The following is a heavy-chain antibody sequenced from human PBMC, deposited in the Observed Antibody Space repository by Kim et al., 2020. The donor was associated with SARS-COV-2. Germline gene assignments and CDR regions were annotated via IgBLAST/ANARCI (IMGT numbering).Heavy chain of an antibody. D-gene: IGHD1-1*01. J-gene: IGHJ4*02. V-gene: IGHV1-69*01. Sequence: YAQKFQGRVTITADESTSTAYMELSSLRSEDTAVYYCARGRRTGTTSDYWGQGTLVTVSS. CDR3: ARGRRTGTTSDY.